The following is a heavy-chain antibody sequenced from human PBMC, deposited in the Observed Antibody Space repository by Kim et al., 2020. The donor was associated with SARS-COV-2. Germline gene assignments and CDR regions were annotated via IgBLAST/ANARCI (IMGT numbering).Heavy chain of an antibody. Sequence: SETLSLTCTVSGGSISSSSYYWGWIRQPPGKGLEWIGSIYYSGSTYYNPSLKSRGTISVDTSKNQFSLKLSSVTAADTAVYYCARAPSLEYSRPKYGMDVWGQGTTVTVSS. CDR1: GGSISSSSYY. V-gene: IGHV4-39*07. D-gene: IGHD6-6*01. J-gene: IGHJ6*02. CDR2: IYYSGST. CDR3: ARAPSLEYSRPKYGMDV.